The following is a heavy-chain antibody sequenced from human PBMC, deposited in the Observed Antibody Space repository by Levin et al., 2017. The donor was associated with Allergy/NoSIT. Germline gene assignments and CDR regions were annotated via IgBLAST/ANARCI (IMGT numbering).Heavy chain of an antibody. D-gene: IGHD2-15*01. CDR1: GGSISSYH. CDR3: ARDRVVASSGTYYYYGMAV. Sequence: SETLSLTCIVSGGSISSYHWSWIRQPPGKGLKWIGYIYYTGSTDYNPSLRSRVTISMDTSKSQFSLTLNSVTAADTAVYYCARDRVVASSGTYYYYGMAVWGRGTTVTVSS. V-gene: IGHV4-59*01. CDR2: IYYTGST. J-gene: IGHJ6*02.